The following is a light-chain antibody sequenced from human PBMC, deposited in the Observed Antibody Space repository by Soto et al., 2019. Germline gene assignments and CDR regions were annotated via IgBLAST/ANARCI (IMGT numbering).Light chain of an antibody. V-gene: IGLV1-47*01. CDR3: AAWDDSLSVYVV. CDR2: RNN. J-gene: IGLJ2*01. Sequence: QSVLTQPPSASVTPGQRVTISCSGSSSNIGSNYVYWYQQLPGTAPKLLIYRNNQRPSGVPDRFSGSKSGTSASLAISGLRSEDEADYYCAAWDDSLSVYVVFGGGTELTVL. CDR1: SSNIGSNY.